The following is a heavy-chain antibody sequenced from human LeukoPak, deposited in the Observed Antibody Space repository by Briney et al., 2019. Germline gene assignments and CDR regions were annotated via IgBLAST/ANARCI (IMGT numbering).Heavy chain of an antibody. V-gene: IGHV3-30*03. CDR1: GFTFSSYG. J-gene: IGHJ3*02. CDR3: ARYCSGGSCDRRGAFDI. CDR2: ISYDGSNK. Sequence: PGGSLRLSCAASGFTFSSYGMHWVRQAPGKGLEWVAVISYDGSNKYYADSVKGRFTISRDNSKNTLYLQMNSLRAEDTAVYYCARYCSGGSCDRRGAFDIWGQGTMVTVSS. D-gene: IGHD2-15*01.